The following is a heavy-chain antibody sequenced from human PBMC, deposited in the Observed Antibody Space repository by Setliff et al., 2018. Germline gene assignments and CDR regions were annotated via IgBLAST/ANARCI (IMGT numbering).Heavy chain of an antibody. V-gene: IGHV1-8*01. CDR1: GDTFSTYG. Sequence: VASVKVSCKASGDTFSTYGITWVRQAPGQGLEWMGWMNPNSGNTGYAQKFQGRVTMTRNTSISTAYMELSSLRSEDTAVYYCARLYYDYVWGSYRLYYYYGMDVWGQGTTVTVSS. CDR2: MNPNSGNT. CDR3: ARLYYDYVWGSYRLYYYYGMDV. D-gene: IGHD3-16*02. J-gene: IGHJ6*02.